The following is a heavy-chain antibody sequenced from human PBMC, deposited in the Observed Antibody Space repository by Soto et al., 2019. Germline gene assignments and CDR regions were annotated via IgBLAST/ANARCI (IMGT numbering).Heavy chain of an antibody. Sequence: QVQLVESGGGVVQPGRSLRLSCAASGFTFSSYGMHWLRQAPGKGLEWVTVIWYDGTNKYYTDSMKGRFTISRDNSKNTLYLQMASLRVDDTAVYYCARDVGKFAAGSHYWGQGTLVTVSS. V-gene: IGHV3-33*01. D-gene: IGHD3-10*01. CDR3: ARDVGKFAAGSHY. CDR2: IWYDGTNK. J-gene: IGHJ4*02. CDR1: GFTFSSYG.